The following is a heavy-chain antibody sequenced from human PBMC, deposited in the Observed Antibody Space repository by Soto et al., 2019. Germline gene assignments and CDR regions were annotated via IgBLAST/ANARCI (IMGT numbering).Heavy chain of an antibody. CDR1: GFTFSTYG. CDR3: AKDLQSYGDYDYYCYGMDV. V-gene: IGHV3-30*18. CDR2: ISYDGTNK. Sequence: QVQLVESGGGEVQPGRSLTISCAASGFTFSTYGMHWVCQTPGKGLEWVAVISYDGTNKFYSDSVKGRFTISRDNFENTLTLQMNSLRADDTAVYSCAKDLQSYGDYDYYCYGMDVWGLGTRVTVSS. D-gene: IGHD4-17*01. J-gene: IGHJ6*02.